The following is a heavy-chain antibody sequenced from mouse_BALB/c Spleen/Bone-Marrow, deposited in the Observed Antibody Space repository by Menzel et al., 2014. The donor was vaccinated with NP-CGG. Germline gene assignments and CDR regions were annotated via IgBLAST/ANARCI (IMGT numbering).Heavy chain of an antibody. J-gene: IGHJ4*01. D-gene: IGHD2-14*01. CDR3: ARKGRRYDYYYAMDY. V-gene: IGHV2-2*01. CDR1: GFSLSSYG. CDR2: IWRGGST. Sequence: VQRVESGPGLVQPSQNLSITCTVSGFSLSSYGVHWVRQSPGKGLEWLGVIWRGGSTDNNAAFISSMSINKDNSKSQVFFKMNSLQADDTAIYYCARKGRRYDYYYAMDYWGQGTSITVSS.